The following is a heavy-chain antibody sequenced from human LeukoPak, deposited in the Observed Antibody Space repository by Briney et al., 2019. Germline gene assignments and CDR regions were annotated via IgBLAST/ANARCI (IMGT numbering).Heavy chain of an antibody. D-gene: IGHD1-26*01. CDR1: GFTVSSNY. V-gene: IGHV3-53*01. Sequence: GGSLRLSCAASGFTVSSNYMSWVRQAPGKGLEWVAVVYGSGRTYSADSVRGRFIISRDYSKDMLYLQMNGLRAEDTAVYYCARVGQGEWFFDLWGRGTLVTVSS. CDR3: ARVGQGEWFFDL. J-gene: IGHJ2*01. CDR2: VYGSGRT.